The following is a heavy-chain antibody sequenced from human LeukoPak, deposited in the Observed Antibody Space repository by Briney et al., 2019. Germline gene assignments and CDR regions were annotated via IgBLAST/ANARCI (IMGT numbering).Heavy chain of an antibody. Sequence: PSQTLSLTCTVSGGSISSGSYYWSWIRQPAGKGLEWIGRIYTSGSTNYNPSLKSRVTISVDTSKNQFSLKLSSVTAADTAVYYCARWLGELGADAFDIWGQGTMVTVSS. CDR2: IYTSGST. J-gene: IGHJ3*02. D-gene: IGHD1-26*01. V-gene: IGHV4-61*02. CDR3: ARWLGELGADAFDI. CDR1: GGSISSGSYY.